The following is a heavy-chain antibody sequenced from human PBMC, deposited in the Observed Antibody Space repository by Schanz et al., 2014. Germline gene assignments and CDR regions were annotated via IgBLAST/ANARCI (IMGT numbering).Heavy chain of an antibody. CDR1: GFTFITYT. CDR3: ASPSGYSDYGTYFDF. J-gene: IGHJ4*02. D-gene: IGHD5-12*01. CDR2: ISGRSSHI. V-gene: IGHV3-21*02. Sequence: EVLLVESGGGLVKPGGSLRLSCEASGFTFITYTMNWVRQAPGKGLEWVSSISGRSSHIYYADSVEGRFTISRDNSRNTLYLQMNSLRTEDTAVYYCASPSGYSDYGTYFDFWGQGTLGTVSS.